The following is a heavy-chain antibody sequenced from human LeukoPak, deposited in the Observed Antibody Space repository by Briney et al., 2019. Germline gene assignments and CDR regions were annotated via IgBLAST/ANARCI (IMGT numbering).Heavy chain of an antibody. V-gene: IGHV3-23*01. CDR3: AKGFGGNYPLSFDY. J-gene: IGHJ4*02. D-gene: IGHD4-23*01. CDR2: ISGSGGST. CDR1: GFTFSSYG. Sequence: AGGTLRLSCAASGFTFSSYGMSWVRQAPGKGLEWVSAISGSGGSTYYADSVKGRFTISRDNSKNTLYLQMNSLRAEDTAVYYCAKGFGGNYPLSFDYWGQGTLVTVSS.